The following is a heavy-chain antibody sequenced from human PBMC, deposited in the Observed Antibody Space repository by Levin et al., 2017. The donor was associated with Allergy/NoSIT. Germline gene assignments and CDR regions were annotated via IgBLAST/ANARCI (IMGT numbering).Heavy chain of an antibody. V-gene: IGHV4-59*01. D-gene: IGHD3-22*01. Sequence: PSETLSLTCTVSGGSISSYYWSWIRQPPGKGLEWIGYIYYSGSTNYNPSLKSRVTISVDTSKNQFSLKLSSVTAADTAVYYCARRGYDSRGFDPWGQGTLVTVSS. J-gene: IGHJ5*02. CDR3: ARRGYDSRGFDP. CDR2: IYYSGST. CDR1: GGSISSYY.